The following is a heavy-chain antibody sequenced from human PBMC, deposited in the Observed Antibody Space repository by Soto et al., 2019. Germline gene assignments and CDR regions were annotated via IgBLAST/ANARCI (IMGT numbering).Heavy chain of an antibody. CDR3: VKDESINWYSGHFRH. CDR2: INWNGGSI. J-gene: IGHJ1*01. D-gene: IGHD6-13*01. Sequence: EVQLVESGGGLVQPGRSLRLSCAASGFTFDDYAMHWVRQVPGKGLEWVSGINWNGGSIGYGDSVKGRFAISRDNAKNSLHLQMNSLSAEDTACYYCVKDESINWYSGHFRHWGQGTLVTVSS. CDR1: GFTFDDYA. V-gene: IGHV3-9*01.